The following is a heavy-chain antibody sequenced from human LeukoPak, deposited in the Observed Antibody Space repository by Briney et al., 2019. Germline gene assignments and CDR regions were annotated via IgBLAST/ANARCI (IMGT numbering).Heavy chain of an antibody. CDR3: ARLETYDSTLDY. CDR1: GGSISSYY. J-gene: IGHJ4*02. CDR2: IYYSGST. D-gene: IGHD3-22*01. Sequence: SETLSLTCTVSGGSISSYYWGWIRQPPGKGLEWIGNIYYSGSTYYNPSLKSRVTISVDTSKNQFSLWLSSVTAADTAVYYCARLETYDSTLDYWGQGTLVTVSS. V-gene: IGHV4-39*01.